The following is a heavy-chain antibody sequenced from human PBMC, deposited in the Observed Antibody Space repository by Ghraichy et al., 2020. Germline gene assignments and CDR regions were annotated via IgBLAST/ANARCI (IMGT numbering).Heavy chain of an antibody. D-gene: IGHD3-3*01. J-gene: IGHJ4*02. V-gene: IGHV3-11*01. Sequence: GGSLRLSCAASGFTFSDYYMSWIRQAPGKGLEWVSYISSSGSTIYYADSVKGRFTISRDNAKNSLYLQMNSLRAEDTAVYYCASQPLGVVIHRDYWGQGTLVTVSS. CDR2: ISSSGSTI. CDR3: ASQPLGVVIHRDY. CDR1: GFTFSDYY.